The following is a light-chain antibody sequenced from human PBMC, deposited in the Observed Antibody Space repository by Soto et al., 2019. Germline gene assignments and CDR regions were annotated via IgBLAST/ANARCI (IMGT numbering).Light chain of an antibody. V-gene: IGLV2-14*01. J-gene: IGLJ1*01. CDR2: DVT. CDR3: SSYTTSTSYV. CDR1: SSDVGGYIY. Sequence: QSALTQPASVSGSPGQSITISCTGTSSDVGGYIYVSWYQQHPGKAPKLMIYDVTSRPSGVSYRFSGSKSGNTASLTISGLQAEDEADYYCSSYTTSTSYVLGTGTKVTV.